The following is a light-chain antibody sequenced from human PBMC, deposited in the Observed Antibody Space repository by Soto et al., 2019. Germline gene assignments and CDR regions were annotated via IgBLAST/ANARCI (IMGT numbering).Light chain of an antibody. CDR1: QSVSSN. V-gene: IGKV3-15*01. J-gene: IGKJ1*01. Sequence: EILMTPSQATLSVSAGYRATLSYGPSQSVSSNLAWYQQKPGQARRLLIYGASTRATGIAARFSGSGSGTEFTLTISSLQSEDFAVYYCQQYNDWPRTFGQGTKVDIK. CDR3: QQYNDWPRT. CDR2: GAS.